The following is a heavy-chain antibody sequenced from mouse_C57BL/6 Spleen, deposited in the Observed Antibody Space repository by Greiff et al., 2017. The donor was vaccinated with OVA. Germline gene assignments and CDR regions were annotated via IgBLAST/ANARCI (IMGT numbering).Heavy chain of an antibody. CDR3: ARARTVVDWYFDV. V-gene: IGHV1-64*01. D-gene: IGHD1-1*01. CDR1: GYTFTSYW. J-gene: IGHJ1*03. CDR2: IHPNSGST. Sequence: VQLQHPGAELVKPGASVKLSCKASGYTFTSYWMHWVKQRPGQGLEWIGMIHPNSGSTNYNEKFKSKATLTVDKSSSTAYMQLSSLTSEDSAVYYCARARTVVDWYFDVWGTGTTVTVSS.